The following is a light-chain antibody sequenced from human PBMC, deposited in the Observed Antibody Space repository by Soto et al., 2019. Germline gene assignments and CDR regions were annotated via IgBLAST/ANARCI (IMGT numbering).Light chain of an antibody. CDR1: QSISNW. CDR3: QHSGT. Sequence: DIQMTQSPSTLSASVGDRVTITCRASQSISNWLAWYQQKPGKPPKLLIHDASTLDRGVPSRFSGSGSGTEFTLSISSLQTDDFATYYCQHSGTFGQGTKVEIK. CDR2: DAS. V-gene: IGKV1-5*01. J-gene: IGKJ1*01.